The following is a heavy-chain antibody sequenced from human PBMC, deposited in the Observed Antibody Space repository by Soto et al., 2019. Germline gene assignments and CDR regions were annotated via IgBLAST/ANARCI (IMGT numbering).Heavy chain of an antibody. V-gene: IGHV3-23*01. J-gene: IGHJ4*02. CDR2: ISGSGGST. CDR1: GFTFSSYA. CDR3: AIRGSGSYYDY. Sequence: EVQLLESGGGLVQPGGSLRLSCAASGFTFSSYAMRWVRQAPGKGLEWVSAISGSGGSTYYADSVKGRFTISRDNSKNTLYRQMNGLRSEDTAEYYCAIRGSGSYYDYWGQGTLVTVSS. D-gene: IGHD1-26*01.